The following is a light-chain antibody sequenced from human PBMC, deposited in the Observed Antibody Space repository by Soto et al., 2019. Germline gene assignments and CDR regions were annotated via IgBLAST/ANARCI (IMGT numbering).Light chain of an antibody. CDR3: QAWDSSVV. CDR2: QDT. Sequence: SYELTQPPSVSVSPGQTASIPCSGDKLGDKYVCWYQQRPGQSPVLVIYQDTKRPSGIPERFSGSNSGNTATLTISGTQAMDEADYYCQAWDSSVVFGGGTKVTVL. V-gene: IGLV3-1*01. CDR1: KLGDKY. J-gene: IGLJ2*01.